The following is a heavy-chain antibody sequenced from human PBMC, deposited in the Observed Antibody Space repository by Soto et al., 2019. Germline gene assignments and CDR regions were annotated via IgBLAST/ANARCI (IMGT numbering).Heavy chain of an antibody. CDR3: ARQYYDILTGYSYFDY. CDR2: IYSSGST. J-gene: IGHJ4*02. D-gene: IGHD3-9*01. V-gene: IGHV4-31*03. CDR1: DGSVSSGGYS. Sequence: SETLSLTCTVSDGSVSSGGYSWSWIRQLPDKGLEWIGYIYSSGSTYYNPSLKSRVTISVDTSKNQFSLKLSSVTAADTAVYYCARQYYDILTGYSYFDYWGQGTLVTVSS.